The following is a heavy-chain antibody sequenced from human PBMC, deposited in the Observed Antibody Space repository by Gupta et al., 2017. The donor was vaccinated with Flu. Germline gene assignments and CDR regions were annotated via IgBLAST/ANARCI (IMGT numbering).Heavy chain of an antibody. CDR2: AYYSGST. D-gene: IGHD1-1*01. Sequence: QVHLQESGPGLVKPSETLSLTCTVSGDFSNYYYWSWIRQPPGKGLEWIGYAYYSGSTNYNPSLKSRVTISLDTSKKQFSLKVSSVTAADTAVYYCARARNWSGSSFDLWGRGALVAVSS. V-gene: IGHV4-59*01. CDR1: GDFSNYYY. CDR3: ARARNWSGSSFDL. J-gene: IGHJ2*01.